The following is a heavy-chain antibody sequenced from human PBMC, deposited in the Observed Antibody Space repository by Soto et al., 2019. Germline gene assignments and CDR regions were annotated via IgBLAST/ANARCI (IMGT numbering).Heavy chain of an antibody. Sequence: SMTLACVAYGLTVTDVDITWCRRAPGKDQEPISSIYTGETTFYVDSVKGRFTISRDNSRNTLYLQMNSLRAEDTAVYYCAKERGYDFWSGYEDYGMDVWGQGTMVTV. CDR1: GLTVTDVD. CDR2: IYTGETT. V-gene: IGHV3-66*01. CDR3: AKERGYDFWSGYEDYGMDV. D-gene: IGHD3-3*01. J-gene: IGHJ6*02.